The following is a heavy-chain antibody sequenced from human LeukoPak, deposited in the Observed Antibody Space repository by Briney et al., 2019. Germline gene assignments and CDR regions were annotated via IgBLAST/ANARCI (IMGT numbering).Heavy chain of an antibody. Sequence: ASVKVSCKASGYTSTSYGITWVRQAPGQGLEWMGWISAYNGNTKYVQKLQGRVTMTTDTSTSTAYMELRSLRSDDTAVYYCTRGPLAVAGSPLFYWGQGTLVTVSS. CDR2: ISAYNGNT. V-gene: IGHV1-18*01. CDR1: GYTSTSYG. D-gene: IGHD6-13*01. CDR3: TRGPLAVAGSPLFY. J-gene: IGHJ4*02.